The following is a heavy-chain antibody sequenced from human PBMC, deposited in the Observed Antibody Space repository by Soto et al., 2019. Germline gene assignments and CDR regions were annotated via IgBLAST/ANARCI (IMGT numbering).Heavy chain of an antibody. CDR2: IWHTGRP. V-gene: IGHV4-4*02. D-gene: IGHD2-15*01. CDR3: VRDSRTGCSSINCYMH. J-gene: IGHJ4*02. Sequence: QLQLRESGPGLVQPSGTLSLTCDGSGYSLTNNHWWSWVRQAPGKGLEWIGEIWHTGRPNYTPSLKSRVAISIDKSKNQFSLKLSSVTAADTAVYYCVRDSRTGCSSINCYMHWGQGTLVTVS. CDR1: GYSLTNNHW.